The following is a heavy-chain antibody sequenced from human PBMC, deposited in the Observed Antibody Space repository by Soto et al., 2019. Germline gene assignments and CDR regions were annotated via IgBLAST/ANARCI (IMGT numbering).Heavy chain of an antibody. CDR1: GYTFSSYG. J-gene: IGHJ5*02. CDR3: ARDSPPFDP. Sequence: QVQLVQSGAEVNKPGASVKVSCKASGYTFSSYGISWVRQAPGQGLEWMGWIRAYNGNTNYAQKLQGRVTMTTDTSTSPAYMELRSRRSDDTAVYYCARDSPPFDPWGQGTLVTVSS. V-gene: IGHV1-18*01. CDR2: IRAYNGNT.